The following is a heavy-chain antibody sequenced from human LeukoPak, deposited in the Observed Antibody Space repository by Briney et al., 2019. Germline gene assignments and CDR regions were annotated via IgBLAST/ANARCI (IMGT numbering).Heavy chain of an antibody. CDR1: GGSISSYY. J-gene: IGHJ4*02. Sequence: KTSETLSLTCSVSGGSISSYYWSWIRQPPGKGLEWLGYIYYSGSTNYNPSLKSRVTISVDTSKNQFSLKLSSVTAADTAVYYCARRPDSSGWVNYWGQGTLVTVSS. V-gene: IGHV4-59*08. D-gene: IGHD6-19*01. CDR2: IYYSGST. CDR3: ARRPDSSGWVNY.